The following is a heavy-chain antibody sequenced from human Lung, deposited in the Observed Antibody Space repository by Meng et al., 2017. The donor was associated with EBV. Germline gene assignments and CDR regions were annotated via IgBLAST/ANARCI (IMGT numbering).Heavy chain of an antibody. V-gene: IGHV1-18*01. CDR3: ARDLPGGTKGTWLDL. D-gene: IGHD1-14*01. Sequence: QVQLVQYGAEVKKAGASVKVSCKASGYIFNNYGVSWVRQAPGQGPEWMGWISAYNGNTNYAQNFQGRFTMTTDTSTSTAYMELRSLRSDDTAVYYCARDLPGGTKGTWLDLWGQGTLVTVSS. CDR2: ISAYNGNT. CDR1: GYIFNNYG. J-gene: IGHJ5*02.